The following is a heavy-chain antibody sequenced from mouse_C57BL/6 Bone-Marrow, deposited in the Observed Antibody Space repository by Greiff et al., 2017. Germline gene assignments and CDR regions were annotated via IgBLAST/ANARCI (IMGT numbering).Heavy chain of an antibody. CDR2: IDPSDSET. CDR1: GYTFTSYW. V-gene: IGHV1-52*01. D-gene: IGHD2-10*02. J-gene: IGHJ4*01. Sequence: QVQLQQPGAELVRPGSSVKLSCKASGYTFTSYWMHWVKQRPIQGLEWIGNIDPSDSETHYNQKFKDKATLTVDKSSSTAYMQLSSLTSEDSAVYYCARVCFYSMDYWGQGTSVTVSS. CDR3: ARVCFYSMDY.